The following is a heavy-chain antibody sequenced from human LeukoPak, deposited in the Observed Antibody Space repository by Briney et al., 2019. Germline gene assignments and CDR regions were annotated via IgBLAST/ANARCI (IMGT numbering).Heavy chain of an antibody. CDR2: IYAGGNT. CDR1: GGSISIGSYY. J-gene: IGHJ3*02. CDR3: ARPKYSSSWSEIWNI. Sequence: SETLSLSCTVSGGSISIGSYYWSWIRQPAGKGLEWIGRIYAGGNTNYNPSHYSPSLKSRVIISIDTSKNQFSLKLGSVTAADTAVYYCARPKYSSSWSEIWNIWGQGTMVTVSS. V-gene: IGHV4-61*02. D-gene: IGHD6-13*01.